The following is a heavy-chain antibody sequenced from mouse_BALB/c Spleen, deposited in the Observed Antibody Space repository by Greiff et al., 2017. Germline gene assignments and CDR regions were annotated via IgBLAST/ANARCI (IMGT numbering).Heavy chain of an antibody. CDR2: IWAGGST. J-gene: IGHJ4*01. Sequence: VKLVESGPGLVAPSQSLSITCTVSGFSLTSYGVHWVRQPPGKGLEWLGVIWAGGSTNYNSALMSRLSISKDNSKSQVFLKMNSLQTDDTAMYYCAGYYGSSPYYYAMDYWGQGTSVTVSS. CDR3: AGYYGSSPYYYAMDY. V-gene: IGHV2-9*02. D-gene: IGHD1-1*01. CDR1: GFSLTSYG.